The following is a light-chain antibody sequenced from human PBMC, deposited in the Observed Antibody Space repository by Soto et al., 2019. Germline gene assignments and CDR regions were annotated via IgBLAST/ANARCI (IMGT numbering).Light chain of an antibody. Sequence: QSALTQPPSASGSPGQAVTISYTGTKSDIGSYHFVSWYQQHPGKAPKLIISEVSKRPSGVPERFSRSKYGNTASLAVFGLKAEDEADYYCSSYAGRNNVLFGGGTKVTVL. CDR2: EVS. CDR1: KSDIGSYHF. V-gene: IGLV2-8*01. J-gene: IGLJ2*01. CDR3: SSYAGRNNVL.